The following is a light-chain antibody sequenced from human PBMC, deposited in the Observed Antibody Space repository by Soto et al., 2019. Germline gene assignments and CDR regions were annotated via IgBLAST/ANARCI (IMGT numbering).Light chain of an antibody. J-gene: IGKJ5*01. Sequence: DIQMTQSPSSVSASVGDRVTITCRASQGIGSWLVWYQQKPGKAPKLLIYAASSLQSGVPSRFGGSGSGTDFTLTISSLQPEDFATYYCQQPITFPVTFGQGTRLEIK. V-gene: IGKV1-12*01. CDR2: AAS. CDR3: QQPITFPVT. CDR1: QGIGSW.